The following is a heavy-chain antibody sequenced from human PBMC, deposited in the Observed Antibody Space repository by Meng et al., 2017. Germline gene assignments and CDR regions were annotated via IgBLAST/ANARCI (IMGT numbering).Heavy chain of an antibody. CDR3: AREDSSGWYDAFDI. J-gene: IGHJ3*02. V-gene: IGHV3-30*04. CDR1: GFTFSSYA. Sequence: GESLKISCAASGFTFSSYAMRWVRQAPGKGLEWVAVISYDGSNKYYADSVKGRFTISRDNSKNTLYLQMNSLRAEDTAVYYCAREDSSGWYDAFDIWGQGTMVTVSS. CDR2: ISYDGSNK. D-gene: IGHD6-19*01.